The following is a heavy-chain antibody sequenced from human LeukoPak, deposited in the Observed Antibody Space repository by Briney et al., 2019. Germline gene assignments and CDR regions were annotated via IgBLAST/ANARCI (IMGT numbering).Heavy chain of an antibody. V-gene: IGHV4-59*01. CDR1: GGSISSYY. Sequence: SETLSLTCTVSGGSISSYYWSWIRQPPGKGLEWIGYIYYSGSTNYNPSLKSRVTISVDTSKNQFSLKLSSVTAADTAVYYCAREERFGRSGHYYGMDVWGKGTTVTVSS. CDR2: IYYSGST. J-gene: IGHJ6*04. D-gene: IGHD3-3*01. CDR3: AREERFGRSGHYYGMDV.